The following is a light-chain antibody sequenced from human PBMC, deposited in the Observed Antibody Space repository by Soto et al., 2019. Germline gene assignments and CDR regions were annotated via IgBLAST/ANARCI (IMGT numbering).Light chain of an antibody. J-gene: IGKJ4*01. V-gene: IGKV3-20*01. CDR2: GAS. CDR1: QSVTSTY. Sequence: EIVLTQSPGTLSLSPGERATLSCRASQSVTSTYLAWYQQKPGQAPRLLIYGASNRATGIPDRFTGSGSGTDFTLTNSRLEPEDFAVYYCQQYGSSPLTFGGGTKVEIK. CDR3: QQYGSSPLT.